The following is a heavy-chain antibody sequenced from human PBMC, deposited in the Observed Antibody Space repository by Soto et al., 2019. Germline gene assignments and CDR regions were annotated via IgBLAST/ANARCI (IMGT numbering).Heavy chain of an antibody. CDR2: ISGSGGST. D-gene: IGHD3-16*01. Sequence: GGFLRLSCAASGFTFSSYAMSWVRQAPGKGLEWVSAISGSGGSTYYADSVKGRFTISRDNSKNTLYLQMNSLRAEDTAVYYCAKGLPGEYYDYVWGSYTPAVDYWGQGTLVTVSS. CDR3: AKGLPGEYYDYVWGSYTPAVDY. V-gene: IGHV3-23*01. CDR1: GFTFSSYA. J-gene: IGHJ4*02.